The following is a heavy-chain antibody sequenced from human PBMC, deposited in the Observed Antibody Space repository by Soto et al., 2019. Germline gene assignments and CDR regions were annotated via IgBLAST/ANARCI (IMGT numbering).Heavy chain of an antibody. CDR2: ISGDGVHT. D-gene: IGHD1-26*01. V-gene: IGHV3-74*01. CDR3: ARSLGETTSLFDY. Sequence: EVQLAESGGGLIQPGGYLRLSCATSGFTFSRYWIHWVRQAPGEGLVWVSRISGDGVHTDYAESVKGRFTVSRDIAKSTGYLQMNNRGAEDTAIYYCARSLGETTSLFDYWGQGSLVTVSA. CDR1: GFTFSRYW. J-gene: IGHJ4*02.